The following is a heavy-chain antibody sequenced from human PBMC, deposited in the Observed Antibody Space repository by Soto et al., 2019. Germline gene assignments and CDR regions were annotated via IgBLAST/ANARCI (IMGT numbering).Heavy chain of an antibody. D-gene: IGHD6-19*01. V-gene: IGHV3-74*01. Sequence: GGSLRLSCAASGFTFSTYWMHWVRQAPGKGLVWVSRINSDGSSIIYADFVKGRSTISRDNAKNTLYLQMNSLGVEDTAVYYCARDQDSSGWYDFDFWGQGILVTVSS. CDR1: GFTFSTYW. J-gene: IGHJ4*02. CDR2: INSDGSSI. CDR3: ARDQDSSGWYDFDF.